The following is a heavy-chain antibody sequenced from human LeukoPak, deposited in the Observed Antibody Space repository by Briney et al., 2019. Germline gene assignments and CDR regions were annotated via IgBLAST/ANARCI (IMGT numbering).Heavy chain of an antibody. CDR3: ARGVGASHNWFDP. Sequence: PGGSLRLSCAASGFTFSSYGMHWVRQAPGKGLEWVALIWYDGSNKYYTDSVKGRLTISRDNSKNTLYLQMNSLRAEDTAVYYCARGVGASHNWFDPWGQGTLVTVSS. CDR1: GFTFSSYG. CDR2: IWYDGSNK. V-gene: IGHV3-30*02. D-gene: IGHD1-26*01. J-gene: IGHJ5*02.